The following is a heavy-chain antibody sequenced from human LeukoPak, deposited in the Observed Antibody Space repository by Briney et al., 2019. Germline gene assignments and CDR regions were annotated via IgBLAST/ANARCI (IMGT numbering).Heavy chain of an antibody. CDR3: ARDPAGGAFDI. D-gene: IGHD4-23*01. CDR2: INQDGTKK. CDR1: GFTFSSSW. J-gene: IGHJ3*02. Sequence: RGSLRLSCVASGFTFSSSWMNWVRQAPGKGLEWVAIINQDGTKKYSMDSMKGRFTVSRDNAKNSLYLQMNSLGAEDTAVYYCARDPAGGAFDIWGQGTMVTVSS. V-gene: IGHV3-7*01.